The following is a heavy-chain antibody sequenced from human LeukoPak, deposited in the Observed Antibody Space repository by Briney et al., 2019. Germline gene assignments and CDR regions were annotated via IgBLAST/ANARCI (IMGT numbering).Heavy chain of an antibody. V-gene: IGHV4-61*01. CDR1: GGYVSSGSYY. CDR3: ARDPWRGAAVAGDAFDI. D-gene: IGHD6-19*01. CDR2: IYYSGST. Sequence: PSETLSLTCTVSGGYVSSGSYYWSWIRQPPGKGLEWIGYIYYSGSTNYNPSLKSRVTISVDTSKNQFSLKLSSVTAADTAVYYCARDPWRGAAVAGDAFDIWGQGTMVTVSS. J-gene: IGHJ3*02.